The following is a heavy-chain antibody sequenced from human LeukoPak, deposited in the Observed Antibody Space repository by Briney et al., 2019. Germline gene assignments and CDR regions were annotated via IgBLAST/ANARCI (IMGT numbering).Heavy chain of an antibody. Sequence: ASVKVSCKASGYTFTSYDINWVRQATGQGLEWMGWMNPNSGNTGYAQKFQGRVTITRNTSISTAYMELSSLRSEDTAVYYCARGRIAVAGTQRYYYYYMDVWGKGTTVTVSS. D-gene: IGHD6-19*01. CDR1: GYTFTSYD. CDR3: ARGRIAVAGTQRYYYYYMDV. CDR2: MNPNSGNT. V-gene: IGHV1-8*03. J-gene: IGHJ6*03.